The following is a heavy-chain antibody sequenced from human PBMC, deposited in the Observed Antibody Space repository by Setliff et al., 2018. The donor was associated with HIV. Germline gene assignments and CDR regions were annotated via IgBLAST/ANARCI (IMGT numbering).Heavy chain of an antibody. CDR1: GYNFENYA. CDR2: INANSGSP. CDR3: ARGLYGDYGGDLNWLDP. Sequence: ASVKVSCKTSGYNFENYAINWARQAPGQGLEWMGWINANSGSPTYAQAFTGRFFFSVDTAVATAYLQINNLKTEDTAVYFCARGLYGDYGGDLNWLDPWGHGTRVTVSS. J-gene: IGHJ5*02. V-gene: IGHV7-4-1*02. D-gene: IGHD4-17*01.